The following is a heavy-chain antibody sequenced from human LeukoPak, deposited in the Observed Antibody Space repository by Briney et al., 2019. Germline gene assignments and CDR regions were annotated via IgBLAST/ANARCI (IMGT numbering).Heavy chain of an antibody. V-gene: IGHV4-38-2*01. J-gene: IGHJ4*02. D-gene: IGHD3-22*01. CDR1: GYSITSGYY. Sequence: PSETLSLTCAVSGYSITSGYYWGWIRQPPGKGLEWIGNIYHSGSTYYNPSLKSRVTISVDTSKNQFSLKLSSVTAADTAVYYCVRGSSGYLVDYWGQGTLVTVSS. CDR3: VRGSSGYLVDY. CDR2: IYHSGST.